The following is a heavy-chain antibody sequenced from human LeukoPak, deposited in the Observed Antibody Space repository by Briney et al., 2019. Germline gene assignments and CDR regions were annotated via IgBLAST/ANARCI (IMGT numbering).Heavy chain of an antibody. Sequence: ASVKVSCKASGGTFSSYAISWVRQAPGQGLEWMGGIIPIFGTANCAQKFQGRVTITADESTSTAYMELSSLRSEDTAVYYCARDALSGSFFDYWGQGTLVTVSS. V-gene: IGHV1-69*13. J-gene: IGHJ4*02. CDR3: ARDALSGSFFDY. D-gene: IGHD3-10*01. CDR2: IIPIFGTA. CDR1: GGTFSSYA.